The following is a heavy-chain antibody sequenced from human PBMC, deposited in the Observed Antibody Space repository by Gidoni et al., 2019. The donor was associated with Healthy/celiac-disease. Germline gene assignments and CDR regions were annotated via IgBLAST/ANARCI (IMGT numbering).Heavy chain of an antibody. CDR2: IVWDDDK. Sequence: QVTLRESGPALVKPTQTLTLTCTFSGFSLSTSGMCVSWIRQPPGKALEWLALIVWDDDKYYSTSLKTRLTISKDTSKNQVVLTMTNMDPVDTATYYCAREIVVVVAATLTNYYYGMDVWGQGTTVTVSS. CDR3: AREIVVVVAATLTNYYYGMDV. D-gene: IGHD2-15*01. J-gene: IGHJ6*02. V-gene: IGHV2-70*01. CDR1: GFSLSTSGMC.